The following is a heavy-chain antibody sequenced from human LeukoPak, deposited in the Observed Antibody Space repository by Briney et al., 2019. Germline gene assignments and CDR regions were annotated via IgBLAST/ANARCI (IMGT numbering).Heavy chain of an antibody. CDR2: ISAYNGDT. J-gene: IGHJ6*03. D-gene: IGHD1-26*01. V-gene: IGHV1-18*01. CDR1: GYTFTSYG. Sequence: GASVKVSCKASGYTFTSYGISWVRQAPGQGLEWMGWISAYNGDTNYAERLQARLIMTTDRSTSTAYMELRNLKSDDTAVYYCARGLRHDVGYMDVWGKGTTVTVSS. CDR3: ARGLRHDVGYMDV.